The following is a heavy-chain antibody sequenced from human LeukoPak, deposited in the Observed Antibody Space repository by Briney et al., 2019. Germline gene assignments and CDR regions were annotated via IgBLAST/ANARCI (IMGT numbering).Heavy chain of an antibody. J-gene: IGHJ3*02. V-gene: IGHV3-64*01. CDR3: ARDGDSSGRNAFDI. CDR1: GFTFSSYA. Sequence: GGSLRLSCAASGFTFSSYAMHWVRQAPGKGLEYVSAISSNGGSTYHANSVKGRFTISRDNSKNTLYLQMGGLRAEDMAVYYCARDGDSSGRNAFDIWGQGTMVTVSS. D-gene: IGHD6-19*01. CDR2: ISSNGGST.